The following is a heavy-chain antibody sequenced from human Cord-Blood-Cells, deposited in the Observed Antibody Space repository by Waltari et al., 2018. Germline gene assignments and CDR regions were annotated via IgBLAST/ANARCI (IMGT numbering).Heavy chain of an antibody. Sequence: QVQLVESGGGVVQPGRSLSFSWAASGFTFSRYAIPWVRQATGKGLEWVAVISYDGSNKDYADSGKGRFTISRDNSKNTLYLQMNSLRAEDTAVYYCARDLGAIAAAGTGWDYWGQGTLVTVSS. J-gene: IGHJ4*02. D-gene: IGHD6-13*01. CDR1: GFTFSRYA. V-gene: IGHV3-30-3*01. CDR3: ARDLGAIAAAGTGWDY. CDR2: ISYDGSNK.